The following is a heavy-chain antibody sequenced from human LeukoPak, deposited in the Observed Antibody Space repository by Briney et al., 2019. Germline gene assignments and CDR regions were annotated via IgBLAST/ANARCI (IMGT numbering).Heavy chain of an antibody. Sequence: GESLKISCKGSGYSFTTYWIGWMRQMPGRGLEWMAIIPPGNSDTQYSPSLQGQVTISADKSISTAYLQWSSLKASDSAMYYCATRIDGTYYWGQGTLVTVSS. CDR2: IPPGNSDT. J-gene: IGHJ4*02. V-gene: IGHV5-51*01. CDR1: GYSFTTYW. CDR3: ATRIDGTYY. D-gene: IGHD1-26*01.